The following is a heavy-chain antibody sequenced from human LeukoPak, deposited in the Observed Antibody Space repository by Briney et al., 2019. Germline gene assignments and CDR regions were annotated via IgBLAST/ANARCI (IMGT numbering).Heavy chain of an antibody. D-gene: IGHD5-12*01. Sequence: GGSLRPSFAASGFTFSSTWMSWVRQAPGKGRGWVANIKEDGREDYYVYSVKGRFTISRDNAKNSLYLQMNRLRAEDTAVYYCARDSSGYDATSNYYYYMDVWGKGTTGTVSS. J-gene: IGHJ6*03. CDR1: GFTFSSTW. CDR3: ARDSSGYDATSNYYYYMDV. V-gene: IGHV3-7*01. CDR2: IKEDGRED.